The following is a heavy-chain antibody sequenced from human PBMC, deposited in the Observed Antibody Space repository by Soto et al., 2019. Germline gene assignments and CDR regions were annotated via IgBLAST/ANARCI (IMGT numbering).Heavy chain of an antibody. CDR1: GYSFTSYW. CDR3: ARLGRYYYGMDV. J-gene: IGHJ6*02. Sequence: PGESLKISCKGSGYSFTSYWISWVHQMPGKGLEWMGRIDPSDSYTNYSPSFQGHVTISADKSISTACLQWSSLKASDTAMYYCARLGRYYYGMDVWGQGTTVTVSS. V-gene: IGHV5-10-1*01. D-gene: IGHD3-10*01. CDR2: IDPSDSYT.